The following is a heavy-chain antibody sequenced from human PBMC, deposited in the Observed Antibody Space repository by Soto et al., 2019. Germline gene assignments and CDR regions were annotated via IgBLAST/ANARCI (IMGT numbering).Heavy chain of an antibody. CDR2: IIPMLGMS. Sequence: QVQLVQSGAEVKKPGSPVRVSCTASGDNFNFYTISWVRQVPGQGPEWMGRIIPMLGMSNYAQKFQGRVTIMADNSTSTVYMYLSGLTSEDTAGYYCATNYGSGSTNFDYWGQGTLVTVSS. V-gene: IGHV1-69*02. CDR3: ATNYGSGSTNFDY. J-gene: IGHJ4*02. D-gene: IGHD3-10*01. CDR1: GDNFNFYT.